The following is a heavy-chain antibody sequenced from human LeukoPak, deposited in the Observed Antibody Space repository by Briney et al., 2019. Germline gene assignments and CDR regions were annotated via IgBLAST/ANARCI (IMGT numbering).Heavy chain of an antibody. V-gene: IGHV5-51*01. CDR1: GYSFTSYW. CDR2: I. CDR3: ARLSTLNWFDP. J-gene: IGHJ5*02. Sequence: GESLKISCKGSGYSFTSYWIGWVRQMPGKGLERMGIISPSFQGQVTISADKSISTAYLQWSSLKASDTAMYYCARLSTLNWFDPWGQGTLVTVSS.